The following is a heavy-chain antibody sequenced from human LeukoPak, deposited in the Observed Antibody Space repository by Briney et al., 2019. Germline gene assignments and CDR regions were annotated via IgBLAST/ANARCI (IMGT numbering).Heavy chain of an antibody. V-gene: IGHV3-30-3*02. J-gene: IGHJ4*02. CDR1: GFTFSSYA. CDR2: ISYDGSNK. Sequence: AGRSLRLSCAASGFTFSSYAMHWVRQAPGKGLEWVAVISYDGSNKYYADSVKGRFTISRDNSKNTLYLQMNSLRAEDTALYYCAKDVDIVATYFDYWGQGTLVTVSS. D-gene: IGHD5-12*01. CDR3: AKDVDIVATYFDY.